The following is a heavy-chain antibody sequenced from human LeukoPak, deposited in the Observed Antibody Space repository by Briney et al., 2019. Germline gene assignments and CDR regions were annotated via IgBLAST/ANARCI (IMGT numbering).Heavy chain of an antibody. CDR2: IIPILGIA. D-gene: IGHD3-22*01. Sequence: ASVKVSCKASGGTFSSYTISWGRQAPGQGLEWMGRIIPILGIANYAQKFQGRVTITADKSTSTAYMELSSLRSEDTGVYYCARDRGETYFYDSSGYYYVYWGQGTLVTVSS. V-gene: IGHV1-69*04. CDR3: ARDRGETYFYDSSGYYYVY. J-gene: IGHJ4*02. CDR1: GGTFSSYT.